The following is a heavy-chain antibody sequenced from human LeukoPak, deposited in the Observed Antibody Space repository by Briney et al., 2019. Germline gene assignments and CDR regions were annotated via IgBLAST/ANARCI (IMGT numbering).Heavy chain of an antibody. V-gene: IGHV4-39*07. J-gene: IGHJ4*02. CDR3: AGAAGMAIFDY. D-gene: IGHD3-10*01. CDR2: IYYSGST. CDR1: GGSISSSSYY. Sequence: SETLSLTCTVSGGSISSSSYYWGWIRQPPGKGLEWIGSIYYSGSTNYNPSLKSRVTISVDTSKNQFSLKLSSVTAADTAVYYCAGAAGMAIFDYWGQGTLVTVSS.